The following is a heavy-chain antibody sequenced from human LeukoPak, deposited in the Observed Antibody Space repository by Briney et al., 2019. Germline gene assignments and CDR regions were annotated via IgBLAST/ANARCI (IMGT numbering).Heavy chain of an antibody. J-gene: IGHJ4*02. V-gene: IGHV1-8*02. CDR3: ARVLGGYYFP. D-gene: IGHD2/OR15-2a*01. Sequence: ASVKVSCKASGGTFSSYAISWVRQAPGQGLEWMGWMNPNSGNTGYAQKFQGRVTMTRNTSISTAYMELSSLRSEDTAVYYCARVLGGYYFPWGQGTLVTVSS. CDR2: MNPNSGNT. CDR1: GGTFSSYA.